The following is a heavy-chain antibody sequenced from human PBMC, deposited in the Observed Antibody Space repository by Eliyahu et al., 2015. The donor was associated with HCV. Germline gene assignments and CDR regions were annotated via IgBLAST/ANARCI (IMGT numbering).Heavy chain of an antibody. V-gene: IGHV3-23*01. D-gene: IGHD4-23*01. CDR1: GFTFSSYA. CDR2: ISGSGGST. CDR3: AKIGRWGVLDY. J-gene: IGHJ4*02. Sequence: EVQLLESGGGLVQPGGSLRLSCAASGFTFSSYAMGWVRXAPGKGLXXVSAISGSGGSTYYADSVKGRFTISRDNSKNTLYLQMNSLRAEDTAVYYCAKIGRWGVLDYWGQGTLVTVSS.